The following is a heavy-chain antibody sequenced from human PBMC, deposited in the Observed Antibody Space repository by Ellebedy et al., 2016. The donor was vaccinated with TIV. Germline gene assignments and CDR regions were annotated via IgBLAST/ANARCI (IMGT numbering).Heavy chain of an antibody. D-gene: IGHD2-2*01. J-gene: IGHJ4*02. CDR2: IYYSGST. CDR3: ARAPRSTSWKAGGIYFDY. CDR1: GGSISSGDYY. V-gene: IGHV4-30-4*01. Sequence: SETLSLXCTVSGGSISSGDYYWSWIRQPPGKGLEWIGYIYYSGSTYYNPSLKSRVTISVDTSKNQFSLKLSSVTAADTAVYYCARAPRSTSWKAGGIYFDYWGQGTLVTVSS.